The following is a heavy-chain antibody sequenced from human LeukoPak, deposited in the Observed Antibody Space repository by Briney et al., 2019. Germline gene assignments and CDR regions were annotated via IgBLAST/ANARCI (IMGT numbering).Heavy chain of an antibody. CDR2: IIPIFGIA. CDR3: AREGGILTGYYYYFDY. J-gene: IGHJ4*02. V-gene: IGHV1-69*04. CDR1: GGTFSSYA. D-gene: IGHD3-9*01. Sequence: SVKVSCKASGGTFSSYAISWVRQAPGQGLEWRGRIIPIFGIANYAQKFQGRVAITADKSTSTAYMELSSLRSEDTAVYYCAREGGILTGYYYYFDYWGQGALVTVSS.